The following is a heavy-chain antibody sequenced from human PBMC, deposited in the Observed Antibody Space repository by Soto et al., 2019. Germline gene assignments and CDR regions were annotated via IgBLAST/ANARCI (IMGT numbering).Heavy chain of an antibody. CDR3: ARDPVDTAMALDGIDV. V-gene: IGHV1-46*01. J-gene: IGHJ6*02. D-gene: IGHD5-18*01. CDR1: GYTFTSYY. CDR2: INPSGGST. Sequence: QVQLVQSGAEVKKPGASVKVSCKASGYTFTSYYMHWVRQAPGQGLEWMGIINPSGGSTSYAQKFQGRVTMTRDTSTSTVYMELSSLRSEDTAVYYCARDPVDTAMALDGIDVWGQGTTVTVSS.